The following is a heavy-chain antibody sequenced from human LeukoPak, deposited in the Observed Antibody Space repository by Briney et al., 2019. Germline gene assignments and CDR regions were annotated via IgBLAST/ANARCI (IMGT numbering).Heavy chain of an antibody. CDR2: INSDGSST. V-gene: IGHV3-74*01. Sequence: SGGSLRLSCAASGFTFSSFWMHWVRQAPGKGLGWVSRINSDGSSTSYADSVKGRFTISRDNAKNTLYLQMNTLRAEDTAVYYCPRARGVWGSYLHTPSGYWGQGTLVTVSS. CDR3: PRARGVWGSYLHTPSGY. D-gene: IGHD3-16*02. CDR1: GFTFSSFW. J-gene: IGHJ4*02.